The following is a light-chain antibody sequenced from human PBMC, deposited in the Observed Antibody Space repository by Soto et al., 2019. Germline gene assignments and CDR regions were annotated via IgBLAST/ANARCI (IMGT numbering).Light chain of an antibody. Sequence: QAVLTQPPSVSAAPGQKVTISCSGSSSNIGNNYVSWYQQLPGAAPKLLIYDNDKRPSGIPDRFSGSKSGTSAILGITGLQTGDEADYFCGTWDSSLSAGVFGGGTKVTVL. J-gene: IGLJ2*01. CDR1: SSNIGNNY. CDR2: DND. CDR3: GTWDSSLSAGV. V-gene: IGLV1-51*01.